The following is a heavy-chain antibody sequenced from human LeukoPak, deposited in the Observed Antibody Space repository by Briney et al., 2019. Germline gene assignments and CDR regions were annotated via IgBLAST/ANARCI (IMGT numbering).Heavy chain of an antibody. J-gene: IGHJ4*02. D-gene: IGHD2-2*02. Sequence: GGSLLLTCAASGFNCSSYCWSWLRRAPGRELEWVANIKQDGSEKYYVNSVKGRYTISRDNAKNSLYLQMNSLRAEDTAVYYCARDRGGGYCSSTSCHIRDYWAREPWSPSPQ. CDR2: IKQDGSEK. V-gene: IGHV3-7*01. CDR3: ARDRGGGYCSSTSCHIRDY. CDR1: GFNCSSYC.